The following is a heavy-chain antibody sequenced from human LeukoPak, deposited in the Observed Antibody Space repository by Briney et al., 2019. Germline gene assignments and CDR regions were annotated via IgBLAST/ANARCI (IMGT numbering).Heavy chain of an antibody. Sequence: SETLSLTCNVSDESISSSSYYWGWIRQSPGKGLEWIGTIHPHGTMFYNPSLESRVTISVDKSKRLFSLKLRSVTAADTAVYHCSRGWDACKLGNYWGQGSLVTVSS. CDR2: IHPHGTM. D-gene: IGHD1-26*01. CDR3: SRGWDACKLGNY. CDR1: DESISSSSYY. J-gene: IGHJ4*02. V-gene: IGHV4-39*01.